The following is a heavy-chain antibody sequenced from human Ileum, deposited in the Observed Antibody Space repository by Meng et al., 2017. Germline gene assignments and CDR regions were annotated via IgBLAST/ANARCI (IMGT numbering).Heavy chain of an antibody. Sequence: ASVQISCKVSGYTLTGLSMLWVRQAPGKGREGMGGFDPEDGETIYAQKFQGRVTMTEDTSTDTAYMELSSLRSEDTAVYYCATDGAGVLTANFDYWGQGTLVTISS. D-gene: IGHD2-21*02. CDR1: GYTLTGLS. CDR2: FDPEDGET. J-gene: IGHJ4*02. CDR3: ATDGAGVLTANFDY. V-gene: IGHV1-24*01.